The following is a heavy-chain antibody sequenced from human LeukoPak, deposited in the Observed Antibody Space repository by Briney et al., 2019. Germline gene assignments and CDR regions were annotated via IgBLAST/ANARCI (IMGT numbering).Heavy chain of an antibody. D-gene: IGHD3-16*01. Sequence: GGSLRLSCAASGFTFTAYAMSWFRQTPGKGLEWVANIHEDGSVTNYVDSVKGRFTISRDNARKSVYLQLNSLRAEDTALYYCARGRGWVDPWGQGTLVTASS. CDR3: ARGRGWVDP. CDR2: IHEDGSVT. V-gene: IGHV3-7*01. J-gene: IGHJ5*02. CDR1: GFTFTAYA.